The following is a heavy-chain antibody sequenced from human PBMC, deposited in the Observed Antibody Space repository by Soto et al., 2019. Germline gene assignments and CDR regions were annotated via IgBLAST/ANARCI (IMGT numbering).Heavy chain of an antibody. Sequence: GAAVKACCKASGYTFTSYYMHWVRQAPGQGHEWMGIINPSGGSTSYAQKFRGRVTMTRDTSTSTVYMELSSLRSEDTAVYYCARTISEDIVVVPAARADGMDVWAQGTTVTVSS. V-gene: IGHV1-46*01. J-gene: IGHJ6*02. CDR1: GYTFTSYY. CDR3: ARTISEDIVVVPAARADGMDV. CDR2: INPSGGST. D-gene: IGHD2-2*01.